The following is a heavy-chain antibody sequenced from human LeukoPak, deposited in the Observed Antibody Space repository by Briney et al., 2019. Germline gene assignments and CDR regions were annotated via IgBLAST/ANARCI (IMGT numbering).Heavy chain of an antibody. V-gene: IGHV5-51*01. J-gene: IGHJ4*02. Sequence: GESLKISCKASGYTFTSYWIGWVRQMPGKGLEWMGIIYPGDSETRYSPSFQGQVTISTDRSITTAYLQWSSVKASDTAMYYCARWSVSGTVYWGQGALVTASS. CDR1: GYTFTSYW. CDR2: IYPGDSET. CDR3: ARWSVSGTVY. D-gene: IGHD6-19*01.